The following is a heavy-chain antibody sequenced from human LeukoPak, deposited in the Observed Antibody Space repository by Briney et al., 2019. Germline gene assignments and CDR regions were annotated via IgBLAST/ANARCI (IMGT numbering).Heavy chain of an antibody. CDR2: ISSSGSTI. CDR3: ARERHLGVRIYGMDV. J-gene: IGHJ6*02. V-gene: IGHV3-48*03. D-gene: IGHD3-10*01. Sequence: GGSLRLSCAASGFAFSSYEMNWVRQAPGKGLEWVSYISSSGSTIYYADSVKGRSTISRDNANNSLYLRMNSLRAEDTAVYYCARERHLGVRIYGMDVWGQGTTVTVSS. CDR1: GFAFSSYE.